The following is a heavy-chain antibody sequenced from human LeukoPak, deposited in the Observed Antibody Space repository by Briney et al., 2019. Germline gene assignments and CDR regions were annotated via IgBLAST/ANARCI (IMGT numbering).Heavy chain of an antibody. Sequence: ASVKVSCKASGYTFTSYGISWVRQAPGQGLEWMGWISAYNGNTNYAQKLQGRVTITRDTSASTAYMELSSLRSEDTAVYYCARQPPYLAAGFDPWGQGTLVTVSS. J-gene: IGHJ5*02. D-gene: IGHD6-13*01. CDR3: ARQPPYLAAGFDP. V-gene: IGHV1-18*01. CDR1: GYTFTSYG. CDR2: ISAYNGNT.